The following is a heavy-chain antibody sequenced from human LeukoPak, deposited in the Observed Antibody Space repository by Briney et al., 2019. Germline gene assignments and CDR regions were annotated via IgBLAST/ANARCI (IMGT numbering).Heavy chain of an antibody. J-gene: IGHJ4*02. V-gene: IGHV3-30*02. CDR3: AKDGETYYYGSGNYFDY. CDR2: IRYDGSNK. Sequence: GGSLRLSCAASGFTFSSYGMHWVRHAPGKGLEWVAFIRYDGSNKYYADSVKGRFTISRHNSKNTLYLQMNSLRAEDTAVYYCAKDGETYYYGSGNYFDYWGQGTLVTVSS. D-gene: IGHD3-10*01. CDR1: GFTFSSYG.